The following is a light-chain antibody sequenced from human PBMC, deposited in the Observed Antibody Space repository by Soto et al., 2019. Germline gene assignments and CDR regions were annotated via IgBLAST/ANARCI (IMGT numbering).Light chain of an antibody. V-gene: IGKV3-20*01. CDR3: QQYGDSRWT. CDR1: QSVTSSF. CDR2: SAS. Sequence: EIVLTQSPATLSVSPGERATLSCRASQSVTSSFLAWYQQKPGQAPRLLIYSASHRATGIPDRFSGSESGTDFTLTISRLEPGDFAVYYCQQYGDSRWTFGQGTKVDIK. J-gene: IGKJ1*01.